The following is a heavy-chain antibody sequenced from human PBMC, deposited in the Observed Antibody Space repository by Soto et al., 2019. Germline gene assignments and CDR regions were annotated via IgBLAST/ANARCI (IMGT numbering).Heavy chain of an antibody. Sequence: GGSLRLSCAASGFTFSSYDMHWVRQATGKGLEWVSAIGTAGDTYYPGSVKGRFTISRENAKNSLYLQMNSLRAGDTAVYYCARTYCSGGSCYFDYWGQGTLVTVSS. V-gene: IGHV3-13*01. J-gene: IGHJ4*02. D-gene: IGHD2-15*01. CDR1: GFTFSSYD. CDR3: ARTYCSGGSCYFDY. CDR2: IGTAGDT.